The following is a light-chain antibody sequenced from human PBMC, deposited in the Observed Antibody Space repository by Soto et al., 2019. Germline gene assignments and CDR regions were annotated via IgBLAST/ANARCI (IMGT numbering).Light chain of an antibody. CDR2: DVT. Sequence: QSVLTQPRSVSGSPGQSLTISCTGTSSDVGGYNYVSWYQQYPGKVPTLMIYDVTKRPSGVPDRFSGSKSGNTASLTISGLQAEDEADYYCCSHAGSYTYVFGTGTKVTVL. V-gene: IGLV2-11*01. CDR1: SSDVGGYNY. J-gene: IGLJ1*01. CDR3: CSHAGSYTYV.